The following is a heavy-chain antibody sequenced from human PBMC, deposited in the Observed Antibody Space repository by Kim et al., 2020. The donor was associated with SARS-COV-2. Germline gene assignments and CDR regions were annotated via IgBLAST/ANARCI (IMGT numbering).Heavy chain of an antibody. V-gene: IGHV3-53*01. CDR2: IYSGDIT. Sequence: GGSLRLSCVASGVTVSGNHMSWVRQAPGKGLEWVSDIYSGDITYYADSVKGRFTISRDTSKNTIYLQMNSLRADDTAVYFCARGSGRTSSYGVFDSWGLGTLLTVSS. D-gene: IGHD2-2*01. J-gene: IGHJ4*02. CDR1: GVTVSGNH. CDR3: ARGSGRTSSYGVFDS.